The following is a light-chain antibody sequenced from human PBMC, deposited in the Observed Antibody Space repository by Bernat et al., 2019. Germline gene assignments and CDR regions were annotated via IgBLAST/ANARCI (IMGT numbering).Light chain of an antibody. Sequence: QSALTQPPSASGSPGQSVTISCTGTSSDVGGYNYVSWYQQHPAKAPKLMIYEVSTRPSGVPDRFSGSKSGNTASLTVSGLQAEVEADYYCCSYAGSNNSVFGGGTKLTV. CDR3: CSYAGSNNSV. CDR1: SSDVGGYNY. J-gene: IGLJ3*02. V-gene: IGLV2-8*01. CDR2: EVS.